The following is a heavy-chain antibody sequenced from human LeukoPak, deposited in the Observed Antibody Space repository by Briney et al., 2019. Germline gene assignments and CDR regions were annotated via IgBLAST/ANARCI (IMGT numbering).Heavy chain of an antibody. CDR2: IYYSGRT. Sequence: SETLSLTCTVSGGSISSSSYYWGWIRQPPGKGLEWIGSIYYSGRTYYNPSLKSRVTISVDTSKNQFSLKLSSVTAADTAVYYCARLHKLLWFGELPYYFDYWGQGTLVTVSS. D-gene: IGHD3-10*01. V-gene: IGHV4-39*01. J-gene: IGHJ4*02. CDR3: ARLHKLLWFGELPYYFDY. CDR1: GGSISSSSYY.